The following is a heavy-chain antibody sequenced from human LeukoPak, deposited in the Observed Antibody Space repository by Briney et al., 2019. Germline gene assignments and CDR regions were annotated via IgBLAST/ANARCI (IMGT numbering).Heavy chain of an antibody. Sequence: GASVKVSCKASGYTFTGYYMHWVRQAPGQGLEWMGWINPNSGGTNYAQKFQGRVTMTRDTSISTAYMELSRLRSDDTAVYYCARERITMVRGAKSNWFDPWGQGTLVTASS. D-gene: IGHD3-10*01. CDR2: INPNSGGT. CDR3: ARERITMVRGAKSNWFDP. J-gene: IGHJ5*02. CDR1: GYTFTGYY. V-gene: IGHV1-2*02.